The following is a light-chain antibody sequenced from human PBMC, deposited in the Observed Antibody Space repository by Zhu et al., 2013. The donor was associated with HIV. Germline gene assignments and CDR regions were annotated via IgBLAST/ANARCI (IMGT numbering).Light chain of an antibody. CDR1: QAINTY. J-gene: IGKJ3*01. CDR2: TAS. Sequence: DVQLTQAPSFISASVGDRVAITCRASQAINTYIAWYRQRPGKAPELLIYTASTLQSGVPSRFSGSGSGTDFTLTINSLQPEDFATYFCQDLNTFPFTFGPGTRVDLK. CDR3: QDLNTFPFT. V-gene: IGKV1-9*01.